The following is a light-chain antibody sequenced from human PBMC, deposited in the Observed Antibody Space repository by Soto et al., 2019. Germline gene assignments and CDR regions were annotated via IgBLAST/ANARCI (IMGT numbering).Light chain of an antibody. Sequence: MVMTQPPPSLPVNPGEPSAISCRFSQSLLHSNGYNYLDWYLQKPGQSPQLLIFLGSNRASGVTDGFSGSGSGTDFTLKISRVEAEDVGVYYCMQGITFGQGTRLEIK. CDR1: QSLLHSNGYNY. V-gene: IGKV2-28*01. CDR2: LGS. J-gene: IGKJ5*01. CDR3: MQGIT.